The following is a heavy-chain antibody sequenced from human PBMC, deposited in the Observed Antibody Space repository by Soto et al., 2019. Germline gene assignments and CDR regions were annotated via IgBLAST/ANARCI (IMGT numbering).Heavy chain of an antibody. Sequence: GGSLRLSCAAPGFTFSSYEMNWVRQAPGKGLEWVSYISSSGSTIYYADSVKGRFTISRDNAKNSLYLQMNSLRAEDTAVYYCARGDYDYVHRWFDPWGQGTLVTVSS. CDR2: ISSSGSTI. J-gene: IGHJ5*02. CDR1: GFTFSSYE. D-gene: IGHD3-16*01. CDR3: ARGDYDYVHRWFDP. V-gene: IGHV3-48*03.